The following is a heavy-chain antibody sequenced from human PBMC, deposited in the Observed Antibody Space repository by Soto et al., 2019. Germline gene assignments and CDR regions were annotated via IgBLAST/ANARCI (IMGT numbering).Heavy chain of an antibody. V-gene: IGHV4-34*01. Sequence: LSLTCAVYGGSFSGYYWIWIRQPPVKGLEWIGEINHSGSTNYNPSLKSRVTISVDTSKNQFSLKLGSVTAADTAVYYCARGLSSGWSYYYYYGMDVWGQGTTVTVSS. J-gene: IGHJ6*02. CDR1: GGSFSGYY. D-gene: IGHD6-19*01. CDR3: ARGLSSGWSYYYYYGMDV. CDR2: INHSGST.